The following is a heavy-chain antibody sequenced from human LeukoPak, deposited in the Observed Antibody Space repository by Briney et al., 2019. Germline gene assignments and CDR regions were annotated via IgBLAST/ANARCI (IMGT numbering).Heavy chain of an antibody. CDR2: IRYDGSNK. Sequence: PGGSLRLSCAASGFTFSSYGMHWVRQAPGKGLEWVAFIRYDGSNKYYADSVKGRFTISRDNSKNTLYLQMNSLRAEDTAVYYCAKDRSAYCSGGSCYPFDYWGQGTLVTVSS. CDR1: GFTFSSYG. D-gene: IGHD2-15*01. V-gene: IGHV3-30*02. CDR3: AKDRSAYCSGGSCYPFDY. J-gene: IGHJ4*02.